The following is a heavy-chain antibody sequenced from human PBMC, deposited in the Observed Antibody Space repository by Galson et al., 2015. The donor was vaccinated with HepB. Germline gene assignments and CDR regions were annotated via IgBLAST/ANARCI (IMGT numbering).Heavy chain of an antibody. J-gene: IGHJ3*02. CDR1: GFTFSTYT. D-gene: IGHD3-22*01. Sequence: SLRLSCAASGFTFSTYTMNWVRQAPGKGPEWISYINGGSSTKYYADSVEGRFTISRDNAKNSLYLQMNSLRDEDTAVYYCARDHYERSGYYRYAFDIWGQGTMVTVSS. CDR2: INGGSSTK. CDR3: ARDHYERSGYYRYAFDI. V-gene: IGHV3-48*02.